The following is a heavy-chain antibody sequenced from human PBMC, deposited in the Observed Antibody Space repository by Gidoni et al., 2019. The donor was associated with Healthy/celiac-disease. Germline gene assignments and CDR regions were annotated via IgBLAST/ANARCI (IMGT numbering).Heavy chain of an antibody. D-gene: IGHD3-22*01. CDR3: ARGPSSGYYFDS. Sequence: QVQLQQWGAGLLKPSETLSLTCAVYGWSLSGYYWSWIRQSPGKGLEWIGEINHRGSTNYKSALKSRVTISIDTSKNQFSLKLRSVTAADTAVYYCARGPSSGYYFDSWGQGTLVTVSS. V-gene: IGHV4-34*01. J-gene: IGHJ4*02. CDR1: GWSLSGYY. CDR2: INHRGST.